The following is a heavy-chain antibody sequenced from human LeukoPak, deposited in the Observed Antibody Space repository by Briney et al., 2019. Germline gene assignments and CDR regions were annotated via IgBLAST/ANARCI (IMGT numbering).Heavy chain of an antibody. CDR1: RFTFSSYW. CDR2: ISGSGDST. CDR3: TKGGYTTYFDY. V-gene: IGHV3-23*01. D-gene: IGHD6-13*01. Sequence: PGGSLRLSCAASRFTFSSYWMSWVRQAPGKGLEWVSAISGSGDSTYYEDSVKGRFTISRDNSKNTQWLQMNSLRVEDTAVYYCTKGGYTTYFDYWGQGTLVTVSS. J-gene: IGHJ4*02.